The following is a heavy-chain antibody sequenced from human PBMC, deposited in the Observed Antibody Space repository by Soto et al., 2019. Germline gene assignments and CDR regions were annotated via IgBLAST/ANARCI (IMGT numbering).Heavy chain of an antibody. CDR2: VYSGGDT. D-gene: IGHD4-17*01. CDR3: AKGRLRGLDNGNFDY. CDR1: GFVVSNVY. J-gene: IGHJ4*02. V-gene: IGHV3-53*02. Sequence: EVQLVETGGALVQPGGSLRLSCAVSGFVVSNVYMSWVRQAPGERLEWISVVYSGGDTYYADSVKGRFTISRDNSKNTVYLQMDSLRAEDTGIYYCAKGRLRGLDNGNFDYWGQGTLVTVSS.